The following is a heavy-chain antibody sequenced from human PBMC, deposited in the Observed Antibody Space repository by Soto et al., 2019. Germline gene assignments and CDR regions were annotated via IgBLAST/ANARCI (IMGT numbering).Heavy chain of an antibody. Sequence: QVQLVQSGAEVKKPGSSVKVSCKASGGAFGSYAINWVRQAPGQGLEWMGGIIPMFDTTNYAQRFQGRVTVTAEESKSTVYLELNRLRSEDTAMYYCTRHRGYSSGYWGQDFWGQGTLVTVSS. D-gene: IGHD5-12*01. CDR2: IIPMFDTT. J-gene: IGHJ4*02. CDR1: GGAFGSYA. CDR3: TRHRGYSSGYWGQDF. V-gene: IGHV1-69*01.